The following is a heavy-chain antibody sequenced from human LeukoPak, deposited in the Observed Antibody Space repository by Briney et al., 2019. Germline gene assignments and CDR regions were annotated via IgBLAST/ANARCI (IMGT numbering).Heavy chain of an antibody. CDR3: AREDGVNPKYYYYGMDV. Sequence: GGSLRLSCAASGFTFSSYSMNWVRQAPGKGLEWVSYISSSSSTIYYADSVKGRFTISRDNAKNSLYLQMNSLRAEDTAVYYCAREDGVNPKYYYYGMDVWGQGTTVTVSS. CDR2: ISSSSSTI. J-gene: IGHJ6*02. D-gene: IGHD2/OR15-2a*01. CDR1: GFTFSSYS. V-gene: IGHV3-48*04.